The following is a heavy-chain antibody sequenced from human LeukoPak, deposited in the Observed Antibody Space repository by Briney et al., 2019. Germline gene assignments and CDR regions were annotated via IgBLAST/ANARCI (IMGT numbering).Heavy chain of an antibody. V-gene: IGHV3-9*01. CDR2: ISWNSGSI. CDR3: ATQAGSGSFYNPHFDY. CDR1: GFTFSSYW. Sequence: GGSLRLSCAASGFTFSSYWMSWVRQAPGKGLEWVSGISWNSGSIGYADSVKGRFTVSRDNAKNSLYLQMSSLSAEDTALYYCATQAGSGSFYNPHFDYWGQGTLVTVSS. J-gene: IGHJ4*02. D-gene: IGHD3-10*01.